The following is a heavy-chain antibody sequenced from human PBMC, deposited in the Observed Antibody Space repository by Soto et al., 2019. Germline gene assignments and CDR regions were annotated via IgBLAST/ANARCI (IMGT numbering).Heavy chain of an antibody. CDR3: ARYRSLDP. V-gene: IGHV3-7*03. CDR2: IKEDGSEK. CDR1: GFILRTYW. Sequence: PGGSLRLSCEDPGFILRTYWMSWVRQAPGMGLQWVASIKEDGSEKYYVDPVKGRFTISRGNAKNSLYLQMNSLRAEDTAVYCCARYRSLDPWGQGILVTVSS. J-gene: IGHJ5*02. D-gene: IGHD3-16*02.